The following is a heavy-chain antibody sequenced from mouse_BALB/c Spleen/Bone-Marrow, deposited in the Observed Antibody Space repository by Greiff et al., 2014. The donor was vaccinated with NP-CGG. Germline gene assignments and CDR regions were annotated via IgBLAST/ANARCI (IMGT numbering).Heavy chain of an antibody. CDR1: GYAFSSYW. Sequence: VQLQQSGAELVRPGSSVKISCKASGYAFSSYWMNWVKQRPGQGLEWIGQIYPGGGDTNYNGNFKDKATLTTDKSSTTAYMQLSSLTSEDSAVYFCARGGRLTGYYFDYWGQGTTLTVSS. V-gene: IGHV1-80*01. D-gene: IGHD4-1*01. CDR2: IYPGGGDT. CDR3: ARGGRLTGYYFDY. J-gene: IGHJ2*01.